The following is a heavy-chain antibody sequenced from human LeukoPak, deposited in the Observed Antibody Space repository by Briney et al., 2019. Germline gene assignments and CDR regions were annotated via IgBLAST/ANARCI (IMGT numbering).Heavy chain of an antibody. CDR1: GYTFTGYY. J-gene: IGHJ4*02. D-gene: IGHD3-3*02. Sequence: ASVKVSCKASGYTFTGYYIHWVRQAPGQGLEWMGWINPNSGGTNYAQKFQGRVTMTRDTSISTAYMELSRLTSDDTAVYYCARVGFLEWLLYFDYWGQGTLVTVSS. CDR2: INPNSGGT. V-gene: IGHV1-2*02. CDR3: ARVGFLEWLLYFDY.